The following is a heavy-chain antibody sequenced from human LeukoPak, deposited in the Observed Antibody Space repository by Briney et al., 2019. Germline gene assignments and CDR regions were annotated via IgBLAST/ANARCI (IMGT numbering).Heavy chain of an antibody. D-gene: IGHD3-22*01. Sequence: TGGPLRLSCSASGFTFSSYSMNWVRQAPGKGLEWVSSISSSSSYIYYADSVKGRFTISRDNAKNSLYLQMNSLRAEDTAVYYCARGDRRTDSSGYSLDYWGQGTLVTVSS. CDR1: GFTFSSYS. V-gene: IGHV3-21*01. CDR3: ARGDRRTDSSGYSLDY. CDR2: ISSSSSYI. J-gene: IGHJ4*02.